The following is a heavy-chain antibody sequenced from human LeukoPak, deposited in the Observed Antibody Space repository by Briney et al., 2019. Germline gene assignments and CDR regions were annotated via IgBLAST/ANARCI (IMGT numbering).Heavy chain of an antibody. CDR3: TAWLVTLQRSYIDY. CDR1: GFTFSNAW. Sequence: GGSLRLSCAASGFTFSNAWMSWVRQAPGKGLEWVGRIKSKTDGGTTDYAAPVKGRFTISRDDSKNTLYLQMNSLKTEDTAVYYWTAWLVTLQRSYIDYWGQGTLVTVSS. D-gene: IGHD3-16*02. V-gene: IGHV3-15*01. J-gene: IGHJ4*02. CDR2: IKSKTDGGTT.